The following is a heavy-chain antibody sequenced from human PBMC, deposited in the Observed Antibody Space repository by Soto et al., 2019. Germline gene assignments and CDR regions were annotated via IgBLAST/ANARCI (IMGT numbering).Heavy chain of an antibody. CDR2: ISSSGGDT. CDR1: GFTFTYFA. CDR3: AKFSMIVVNKPFPFHF. D-gene: IGHD3-22*01. J-gene: IGHJ4*02. Sequence: EVQLLESGGGLVQPGDSLRLSCAASGFTFTYFAMSWVRQAPGKGLEWVSTISSSGGDTYYADSVRGRFTISRDNSKNTLYLQMSGLRAEDTAIYYCAKFSMIVVNKPFPFHFWGQGTLVIVSS. V-gene: IGHV3-23*01.